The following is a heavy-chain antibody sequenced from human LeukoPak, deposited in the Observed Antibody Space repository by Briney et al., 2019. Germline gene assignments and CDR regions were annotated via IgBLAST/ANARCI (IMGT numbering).Heavy chain of an antibody. CDR2: IRYDARNI. CDR1: GFTFSNYG. V-gene: IGHV3-30*02. Sequence: GGSLRLSCAASGFTFSNYGMHWVRQAPGKGLEWVAFIRYDARNIYYADSVKGRFTISSDNSKKTLYSQMNSLRAEDTAFYYCAKDIYSYGELDHWGQGTLVIVSS. D-gene: IGHD5-18*01. CDR3: AKDIYSYGELDH. J-gene: IGHJ4*02.